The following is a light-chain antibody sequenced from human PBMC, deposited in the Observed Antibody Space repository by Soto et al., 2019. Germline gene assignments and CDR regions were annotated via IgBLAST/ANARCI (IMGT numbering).Light chain of an antibody. V-gene: IGLV1-44*01. J-gene: IGLJ1*01. CDR3: SAYAGSNNFV. CDR1: SSNIGSGT. CDR2: NDN. Sequence: QSVLTQPPSASGTPGQRITISCSGSSSNIGSGTVNWYQQLPGTAPKLLIYNDNQWPSGVPDRFSGSKSGTSASLAISGLQSEDEADYYCSAYAGSNNFVFGSGTKVTVL.